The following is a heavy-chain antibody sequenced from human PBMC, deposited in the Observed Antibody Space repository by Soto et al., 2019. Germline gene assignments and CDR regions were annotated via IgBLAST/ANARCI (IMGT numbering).Heavy chain of an antibody. CDR2: ISGYSGNT. V-gene: IGHV1-18*01. D-gene: IGHD3-10*01. J-gene: IGHJ6*02. CDR1: GYTLTNYD. CDR3: ARLSGGMDV. Sequence: QVQLVQSGAEVKKPGASVKVSSTSSGYTLTNYDINWVRQAPGQGLEWMGWISGYSGNTHYAQKFQGRVTMTTDTSTTTAYMELRRLRSDDTAVYYCARLSGGMDVWGQGTTVIVSS.